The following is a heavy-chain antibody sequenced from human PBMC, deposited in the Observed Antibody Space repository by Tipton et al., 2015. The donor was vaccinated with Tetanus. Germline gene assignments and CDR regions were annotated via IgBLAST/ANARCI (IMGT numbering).Heavy chain of an antibody. Sequence: AVSGFTFSDYYMSWIRQAPGKGLEWVSYISSSGSTIYYADSVKGRFTISRDNAENSLYLQMNSLRAEDTAVYYCARALYYYDSSGYAYGYWGQGTLVTVSS. J-gene: IGHJ4*02. V-gene: IGHV3-11*01. D-gene: IGHD3-22*01. CDR1: GFTFSDYY. CDR3: ARALYYYDSSGYAYGY. CDR2: ISSSGSTI.